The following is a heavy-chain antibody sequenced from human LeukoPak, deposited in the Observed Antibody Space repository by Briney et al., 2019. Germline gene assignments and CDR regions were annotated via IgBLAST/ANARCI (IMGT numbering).Heavy chain of an antibody. CDR1: GGSFSVYY. D-gene: IGHD6-19*01. CDR2: INHSGST. Sequence: PSETLSLTCAVYGGSFSVYYWSWVRQPPGKGLEWIGEINHSGSTSYNPSLKSRVTISVDTSKNQFSLKLSSVTAADTAVYYCASFSSGRYEDYWGQGTLVTVSS. J-gene: IGHJ4*02. CDR3: ASFSSGRYEDY. V-gene: IGHV4-34*01.